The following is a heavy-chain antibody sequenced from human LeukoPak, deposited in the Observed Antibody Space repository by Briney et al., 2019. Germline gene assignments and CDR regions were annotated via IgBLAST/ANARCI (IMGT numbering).Heavy chain of an antibody. V-gene: IGHV1-69*13. CDR1: GGTLSSYA. D-gene: IGHD3/OR15-3a*01. CDR3: ARGPVGQGWFDP. Sequence: ASVKVSCKASGGTLSSYAISWVRQAPGQGLEWMGGIIPIFGTANYAQKFQGRVTITADESTSTAYMELSSLRSEDTALYYCARGPVGQGWFDPWGQGTLVTVSS. J-gene: IGHJ5*02. CDR2: IIPIFGTA.